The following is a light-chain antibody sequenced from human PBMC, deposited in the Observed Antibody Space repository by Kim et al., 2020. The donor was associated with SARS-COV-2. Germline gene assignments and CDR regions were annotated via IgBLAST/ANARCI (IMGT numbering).Light chain of an antibody. V-gene: IGLV2-14*03. CDR2: GVS. J-gene: IGLJ3*02. Sequence: QSALTQPASVSGSPGQSVTISCTGSSSDVGDYNYVSWYQQHPGKAPKLMISGVSKRPSGISNRFSGSKSGNTASLTISGLQAEDEADYYCSSYTSISTWVFGGGTKL. CDR1: SSDVGDYNY. CDR3: SSYTSISTWV.